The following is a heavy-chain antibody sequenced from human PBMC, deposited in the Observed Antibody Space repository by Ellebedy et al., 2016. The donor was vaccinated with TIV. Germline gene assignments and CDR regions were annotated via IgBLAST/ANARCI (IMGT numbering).Heavy chain of an antibody. J-gene: IGHJ4*02. CDR3: ARDEEGDFDY. CDR2: ISFDGVHK. Sequence: GESLKISCAASGFAFHLYAIAWVRQAPGEGLEWVAVISFDGVHKTYADSVRGRFSISRDNSQNTLSLQMSSLRPEDTAVYYCARDEEGDFDYWGQGALVTVSS. V-gene: IGHV3-30*04. CDR1: GFAFHLYA. D-gene: IGHD3-16*01.